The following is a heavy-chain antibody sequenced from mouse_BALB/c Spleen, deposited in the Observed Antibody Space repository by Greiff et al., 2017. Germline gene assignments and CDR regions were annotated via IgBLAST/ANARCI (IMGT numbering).Heavy chain of an antibody. CDR2: IDPENGNT. CDR1: GFNIKDYY. Sequence: EVQLQQSGAELVRPGALVKLSCKASGFNIKDYYMHWVKQRPEQGLEWIGWIDPENGNTIYDPKFQGKASITADTSSNTAYLQLSSLTSEDTAVYYCARQYGNYGRAMDYWGQGTSVTVSS. J-gene: IGHJ4*01. V-gene: IGHV14-1*02. D-gene: IGHD2-10*02. CDR3: ARQYGNYGRAMDY.